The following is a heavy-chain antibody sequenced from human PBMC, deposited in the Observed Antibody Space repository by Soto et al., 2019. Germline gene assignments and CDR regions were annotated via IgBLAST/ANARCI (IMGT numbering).Heavy chain of an antibody. CDR3: AKASITMVRGVITLFGY. CDR2: ISGSGGST. CDR1: GFTFSSYA. J-gene: IGHJ4*02. Sequence: GVSLRLSCAASGFTFSSYAMIWVRQAHGKGLEWVSAISGSGGSTYYADSVKCRFTISRDNSKNTLYLQMNSLRAEDTAVYYCAKASITMVRGVITLFGYLGQGTLVTVSS. V-gene: IGHV3-23*01. D-gene: IGHD3-10*01.